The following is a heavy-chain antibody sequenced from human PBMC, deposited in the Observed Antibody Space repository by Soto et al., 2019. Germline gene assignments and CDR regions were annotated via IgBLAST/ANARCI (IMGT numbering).Heavy chain of an antibody. Sequence: GGSVILSCVGSGFDFSNFDMNWVRQAPGRGLEWISLISERGITTTYADSVRSRFTVSRDNAQSSLYLQMDRLTVEHTGVYYCARGGVVWGRGVLVTV. CDR3: ARGGVV. V-gene: IGHV3-48*03. J-gene: IGHJ4*02. CDR1: GFDFSNFD. D-gene: IGHD2-8*01. CDR2: ISERGITT.